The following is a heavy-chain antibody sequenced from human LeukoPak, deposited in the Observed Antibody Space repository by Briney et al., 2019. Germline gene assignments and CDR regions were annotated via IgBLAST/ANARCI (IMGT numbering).Heavy chain of an antibody. V-gene: IGHV1-69*13. Sequence: SVKVSCRASGGTFSSYAISWVRQAPGQGLEWMGGIIPIFGTANYAQKFQGRVTITADESTSTAYMELSSLRSEDTAVYYCARAAMGITIFGVVPPPGYWGQGTLVTVSS. CDR1: GGTFSSYA. CDR3: ARAAMGITIFGVVPPPGY. CDR2: IIPIFGTA. D-gene: IGHD3-3*01. J-gene: IGHJ4*02.